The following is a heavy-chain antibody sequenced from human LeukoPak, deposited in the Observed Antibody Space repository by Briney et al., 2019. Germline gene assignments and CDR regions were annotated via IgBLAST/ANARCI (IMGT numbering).Heavy chain of an antibody. J-gene: IGHJ4*02. CDR3: ARASQSSFDWFLYFDY. D-gene: IGHD3-9*01. CDR1: GFSVSSNY. Sequence: PGGSLRLSCAVSGFSVSSNYMNWVRQAPGKGLEWASVIYSDGSTYYVDSVKGRFTISRDNSKNTVYLQMNSLRAEDTAVYYCARASQSSFDWFLYFDYWGQGTLVTVSS. V-gene: IGHV3-66*01. CDR2: IYSDGST.